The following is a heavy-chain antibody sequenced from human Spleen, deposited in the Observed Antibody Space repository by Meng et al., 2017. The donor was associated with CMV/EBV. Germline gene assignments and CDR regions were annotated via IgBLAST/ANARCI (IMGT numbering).Heavy chain of an antibody. CDR3: ARDAIFGVVISPSYGMDV. Sequence: GGSLRLSCAASGFTFSSYSMNWVRQAPGKGLEWVSSISSSSSYIYYADSVKGRFTISRDNAKNSLYLQMNSLRAEDTAVYYCARDAIFGVVISPSYGMDVWGQGTTVTVFS. D-gene: IGHD3-3*01. CDR1: GFTFSSYS. J-gene: IGHJ6*02. V-gene: IGHV3-21*01. CDR2: ISSSSSYI.